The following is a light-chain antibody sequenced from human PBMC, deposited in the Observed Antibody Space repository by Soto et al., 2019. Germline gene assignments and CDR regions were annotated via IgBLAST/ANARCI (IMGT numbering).Light chain of an antibody. CDR2: DAY. CDR3: QQRHMWPIT. CDR1: QSFRGL. Sequence: EVVLTQFSITLSLSPGERATPFCRASQSFRGLLAWYQQKPGQAPRLLIYDAYNRATGIPPRFSGSGSGTDFTLTISSLEPEDSAVYYCQQRHMWPITFGQGTRLEIK. J-gene: IGKJ5*01. V-gene: IGKV3-11*01.